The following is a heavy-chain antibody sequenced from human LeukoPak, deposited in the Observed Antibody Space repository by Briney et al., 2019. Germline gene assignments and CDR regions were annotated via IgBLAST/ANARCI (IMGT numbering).Heavy chain of an antibody. CDR3: AKTLGCTNGVCYGTDAFDI. CDR1: GFTFDDYA. Sequence: GGSLRLSCAASGFTFDDYAMHWVRQAPGKGLEGVSGISGNGGSIGYADSVKGRFTISRDNAKTSLYLQMNSLRAEDTALYYCAKTLGCTNGVCYGTDAFDIWGQGTMVTVSS. J-gene: IGHJ3*02. D-gene: IGHD2-8*01. CDR2: ISGNGGSI. V-gene: IGHV3-9*01.